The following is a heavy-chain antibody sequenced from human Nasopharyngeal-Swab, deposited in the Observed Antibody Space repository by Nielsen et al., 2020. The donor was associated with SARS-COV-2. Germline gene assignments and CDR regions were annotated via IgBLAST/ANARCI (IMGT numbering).Heavy chain of an antibody. Sequence: GGSLRLSCTASGFTFGDYAMSWVRQAPGKGLEWVGFIRGKAYDGTTEYAASVKGRSTISRDDSKSIAYLQMNSLKTEDTAVYYCTRVSGGYYWRYFDLWGRGTLVTVSS. CDR3: TRVSGGYYWRYFDL. V-gene: IGHV3-49*04. D-gene: IGHD1-26*01. CDR1: GFTFGDYA. J-gene: IGHJ2*01. CDR2: IRGKAYDGTT.